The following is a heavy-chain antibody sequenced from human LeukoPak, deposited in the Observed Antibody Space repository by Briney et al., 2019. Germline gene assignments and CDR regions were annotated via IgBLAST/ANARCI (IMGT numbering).Heavy chain of an antibody. J-gene: IGHJ5*02. D-gene: IGHD2-15*01. CDR1: GGSFSGYY. CDR3: ARGLTDIVVVVAATTRFDP. Sequence: SETLSLTCAVYGGSFSGYYWSWIRQPPGKGLXXXXXXXXXXSTNYNPSLKSRVTISVDTSKNQFSLKLSSVTAADTAVYYCARGLTDIVVVVAATTRFDPWGQGTLVTVSS. V-gene: IGHV4-34*01. CDR2: XXXXXST.